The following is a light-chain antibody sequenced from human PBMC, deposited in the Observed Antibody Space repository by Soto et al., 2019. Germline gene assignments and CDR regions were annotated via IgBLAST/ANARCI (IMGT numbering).Light chain of an antibody. V-gene: IGKV3-20*01. CDR3: QQYGSSPT. CDR2: GAS. CDR1: QSVSSSY. Sequence: EIVLTQSPGTLSLSPGERATLSCRASQSVSSSYLAWYQQKPGQAPRLLIYGASSRATGIPDRFRGSGSGTDFTLTISRLEPEDFAEYYCQQYGSSPTFGQGTKVEIK. J-gene: IGKJ1*01.